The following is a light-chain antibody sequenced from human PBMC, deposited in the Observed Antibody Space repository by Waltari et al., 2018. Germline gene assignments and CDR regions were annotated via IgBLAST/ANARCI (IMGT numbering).Light chain of an antibody. J-gene: IGLJ2*01. CDR2: EVT. Sequence: QSALTQPASVSGSPGQSITISCTGVTSDVGGYDFISWYQQHPGEAPRLVLYEVTIRPSGVSNRCSGSKSGTTASLTISGLQAEDEASYYCTSYTAKTLLFGGGTKLTVL. CDR3: TSYTAKTLL. CDR1: TSDVGGYDF. V-gene: IGLV2-14*03.